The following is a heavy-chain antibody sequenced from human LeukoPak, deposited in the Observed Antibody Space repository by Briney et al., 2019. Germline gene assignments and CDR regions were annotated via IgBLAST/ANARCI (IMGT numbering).Heavy chain of an antibody. V-gene: IGHV3-72*01. Sequence: GGSLRLSCAGAGFSIADHHMDWVRQAPGTGLEWIGRSATTKPNSCTTQCAASVRGRFTISRDDSQNSLYLHLNSLKTEDTAVYYCVRVVTTRSGWYHFDNWGLGTLVSVSS. CDR2: SATTKPNSCTT. CDR1: GFSIADHH. CDR3: VRVVTTRSGWYHFDN. D-gene: IGHD6-13*01. J-gene: IGHJ4*02.